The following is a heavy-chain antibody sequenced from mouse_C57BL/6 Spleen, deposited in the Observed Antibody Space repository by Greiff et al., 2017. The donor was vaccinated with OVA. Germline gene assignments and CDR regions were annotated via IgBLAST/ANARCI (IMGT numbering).Heavy chain of an antibody. D-gene: IGHD1-1*01. CDR2: IDPETGGT. J-gene: IGHJ3*01. Sequence: VKLQESGAELVRPGASVTLSCKASGYTFTDYEMHWVKQTPVHGLEWIGAIDPETGGTAYNQKFKGKAILTADKSSSTAYMELRSLTSEDSAVYYGTRYYYGSSSAWFAYWGQGTLVTVSA. CDR3: TRYYYGSSSAWFAY. V-gene: IGHV1-15*01. CDR1: GYTFTDYE.